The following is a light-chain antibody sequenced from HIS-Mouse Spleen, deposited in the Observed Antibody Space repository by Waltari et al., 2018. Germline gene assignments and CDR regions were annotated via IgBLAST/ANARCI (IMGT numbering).Light chain of an antibody. J-gene: IGLJ2*01. CDR1: SSHVGSYNL. CDR3: CSYAGSSPYVV. V-gene: IGLV2-23*01. Sequence: QSALTQPASVSGSPGQSITISCTGTSSHVGSYNLVSWYQQHPGKAPKLMMYEGSKRPSGVSNRFSGSKSGNTASLTISGLQAEDEADYYCCSYAGSSPYVVFGGGTKLTVL. CDR2: EGS.